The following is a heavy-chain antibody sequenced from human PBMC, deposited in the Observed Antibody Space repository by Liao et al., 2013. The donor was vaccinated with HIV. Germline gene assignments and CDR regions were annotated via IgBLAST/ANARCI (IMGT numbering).Heavy chain of an antibody. J-gene: IGHJ5*02. Sequence: QVQLQESGPGLVKPSETLSLTCAVYGESFSNYYWTWIRQPPGKGLEWIGEINPSGSTNYNPSLKSRVTISIDKSKNQFSLKLSSVTAADTAVYYCARTDQYYDFWNGYENWFDPWGQGTLVTVSS. V-gene: IGHV4-34*10. CDR2: INPSGST. D-gene: IGHD3-3*01. CDR1: GESFSNYY. CDR3: ARTDQYYDFWNGYENWFDP.